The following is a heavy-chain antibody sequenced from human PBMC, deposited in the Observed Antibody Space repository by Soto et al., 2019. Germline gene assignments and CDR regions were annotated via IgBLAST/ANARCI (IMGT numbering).Heavy chain of an antibody. D-gene: IGHD3-10*01. Sequence: SETLSLTCTVSGGSISSSSYYWGWIRQPPGKGLEWIGSIYYSGSTYYNTSLKSRVTISVDTSKKQFSLKLSSVTAADTVLFYCARRHGSGRGAFDIWGQGTMVTVSS. CDR3: ARRHGSGRGAFDI. J-gene: IGHJ3*02. CDR2: IYYSGST. V-gene: IGHV4-39*01. CDR1: GGSISSSSYY.